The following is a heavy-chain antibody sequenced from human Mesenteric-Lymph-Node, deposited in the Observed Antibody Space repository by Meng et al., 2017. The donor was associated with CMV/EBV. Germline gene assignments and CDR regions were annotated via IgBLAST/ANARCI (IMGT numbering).Heavy chain of an antibody. V-gene: IGHV3-11*04. Sequence: LSLTCAASGFTFSDYYMSWLRQAPGKGLEWISYISSSATTIYYADSVKGRFTISRDNAKNSLYLQMNGLRAEDTAVYYCARGGMSRFGYWGQGTLVTVSS. CDR1: GFTFSDYY. CDR2: ISSSATTI. D-gene: IGHD6-13*01. J-gene: IGHJ4*02. CDR3: ARGGMSRFGY.